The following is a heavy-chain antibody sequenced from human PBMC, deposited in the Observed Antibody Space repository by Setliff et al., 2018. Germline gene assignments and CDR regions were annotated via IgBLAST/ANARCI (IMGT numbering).Heavy chain of an antibody. V-gene: IGHV3-48*01. CDR2: ISSSSSTI. D-gene: IGHD3-22*01. CDR3: ARASGTFYYDSSQNFDY. J-gene: IGHJ4*02. Sequence: PGGSLRLSCAASGFTFSSYSMNWVRQAPGKGLEWVSYISSSSSTIYYADSVKGRFTISRDNAKNSLYLQMNSLRAEDTAVYYCARASGTFYYDSSQNFDYWGQGTLVTVSS. CDR1: GFTFSSYS.